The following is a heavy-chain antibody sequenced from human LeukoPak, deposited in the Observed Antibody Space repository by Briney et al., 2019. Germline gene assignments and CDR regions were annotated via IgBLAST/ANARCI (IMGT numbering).Heavy chain of an antibody. CDR2: ISWNSGSI. J-gene: IGHJ4*02. V-gene: IGHV3-9*01. Sequence: PGGSLRLSCAASGFTFDDYAMHWVRQAPGKGLEWVSGISWNSGSIGYADSVKGRFTISRDNAKNSLYLQMNSLRAEDTALYYCAKGTLFDWPDYPDYWGQGTLVTVSS. CDR1: GFTFDDYA. CDR3: AKGTLFDWPDYPDY. D-gene: IGHD3-9*01.